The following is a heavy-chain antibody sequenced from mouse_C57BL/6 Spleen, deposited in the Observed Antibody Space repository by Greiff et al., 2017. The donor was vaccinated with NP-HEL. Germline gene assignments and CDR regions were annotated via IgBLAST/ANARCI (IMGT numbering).Heavy chain of an antibody. CDR1: GYTFTDYE. CDR3: TRIDYDGGDYYAMGC. D-gene: IGHD2-4*01. Sequence: QVQLQQSGAELVRPGASVTLSCKASGYTFTDYEMHWVKQTPVHGLEWIGAIDPETGGTAYNQKFKGKAILTADKSSSTAYMKLRSLTSEDSAVYYCTRIDYDGGDYYAMGCWGQGTSVTVSS. CDR2: IDPETGGT. V-gene: IGHV1-15*01. J-gene: IGHJ4*01.